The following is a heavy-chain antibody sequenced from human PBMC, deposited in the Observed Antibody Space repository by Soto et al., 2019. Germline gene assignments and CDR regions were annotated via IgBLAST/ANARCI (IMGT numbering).Heavy chain of an antibody. Sequence: ASVKVSCKASGYTFTMYDINGVVQAALRWREWMGWMNPNSGNTGYAQKFQGRVTMTRNTSISTAYMELSSLRSEDTAVYYCARGRRFGELSRNLHPFDYWGQGTLVTVSS. J-gene: IGHJ4*02. CDR2: MNPNSGNT. CDR1: GYTFTMYD. V-gene: IGHV1-8*01. D-gene: IGHD3-10*01. CDR3: ARGRRFGELSRNLHPFDY.